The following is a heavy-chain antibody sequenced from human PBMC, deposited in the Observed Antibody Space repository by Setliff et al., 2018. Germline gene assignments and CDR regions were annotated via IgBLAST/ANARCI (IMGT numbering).Heavy chain of an antibody. J-gene: IGHJ4*02. CDR2: INAGNGNT. Sequence: ASVKVSCKASGYTFTSYAMHWVRQAPGQRLEWMGWINAGNGNTKYSQKFQGRVTITRDTSASTAYMELSSLRSEDTAVYYCATGLPYYDSSGYYLFDYWGQGTLVTVSS. V-gene: IGHV1-3*01. D-gene: IGHD3-22*01. CDR1: GYTFTSYA. CDR3: ATGLPYYDSSGYYLFDY.